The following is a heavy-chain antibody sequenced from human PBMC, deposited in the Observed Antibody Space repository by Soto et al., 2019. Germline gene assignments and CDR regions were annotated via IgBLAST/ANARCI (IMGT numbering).Heavy chain of an antibody. CDR1: GGSLSNYY. CDR3: ARHGAIYSNSWYDFDY. CDR2: MFNGGSA. V-gene: IGHV4-59*08. D-gene: IGHD5-18*01. Sequence: SETLSLTCTVSGGSLSNYYWSWIRQPPGKGLEWVGYMFNGGSANYNPSLKSRVAISVDMSQNQFSLKLTSVTAADTAVYYCARHGAIYSNSWYDFDYWGQGTLVTVPS. J-gene: IGHJ4*02.